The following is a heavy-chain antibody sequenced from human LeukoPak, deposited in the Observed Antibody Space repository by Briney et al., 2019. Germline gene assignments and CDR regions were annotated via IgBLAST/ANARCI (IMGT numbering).Heavy chain of an antibody. D-gene: IGHD1-7*01. CDR3: ATGLELIYFDY. J-gene: IGHJ4*02. CDR2: ISSSSSYI. Sequence: PGGSLRLSCAASGFTFSTYGMNWVRQAPGKGLEWVSSISSSSSYIYYADSVKGRFTISRDNAKNSLYLQMNSLRAEDTAVYYCATGLELIYFDYWGQGTLVTVSS. V-gene: IGHV3-21*01. CDR1: GFTFSTYG.